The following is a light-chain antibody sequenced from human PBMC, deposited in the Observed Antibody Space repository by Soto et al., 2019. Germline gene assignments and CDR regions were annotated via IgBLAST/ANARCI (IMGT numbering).Light chain of an antibody. CDR1: SSNIGAGYD. Sequence: QSVLTQPPSVSGAPGQRVTISCTGSSSNIGAGYDVHWYQQLPGTGPKLLISGNSNRPSGVPDRFSGSRSGTSASLAITGLQAEDEAAYYCRSHDSSLSAYVFGTGTKVTVL. CDR3: RSHDSSLSAYV. J-gene: IGLJ1*01. CDR2: GNS. V-gene: IGLV1-40*01.